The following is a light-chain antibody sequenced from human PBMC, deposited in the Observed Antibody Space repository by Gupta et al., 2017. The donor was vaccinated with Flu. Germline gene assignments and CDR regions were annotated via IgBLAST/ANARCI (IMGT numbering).Light chain of an antibody. V-gene: IGKV2D-29*01. CDR2: EVS. Sequence: DIVITQTPLSRSVTPGQPASIPCSSSQSLMHSDGMTYFFWSGEKPGQPAQLLVYEVSKLFCGVPERFSGSGSVRDFTRKSSRGEAENVGIYYCMQTLNYRTFGQGTKVEVK. J-gene: IGKJ1*01. CDR1: QSLMHSDGMTY. CDR3: MQTLNYRT.